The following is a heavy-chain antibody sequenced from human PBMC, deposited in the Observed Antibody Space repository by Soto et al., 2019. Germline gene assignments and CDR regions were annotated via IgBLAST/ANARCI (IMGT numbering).Heavy chain of an antibody. CDR3: AREGPMIVVAAHYFDY. CDR2: ISSSSSTI. CDR1: GFTFSSYS. D-gene: IGHD3-22*01. J-gene: IGHJ4*02. Sequence: GGSLRLSCAASGFTFSSYSMNWVRQAPGKGLEWVSYISSSSSTIYYADSVKGRFTISRDNAKNSLYLQMNSLGDEDTAVYYCAREGPMIVVAAHYFDYWGQGTLVTVSS. V-gene: IGHV3-48*02.